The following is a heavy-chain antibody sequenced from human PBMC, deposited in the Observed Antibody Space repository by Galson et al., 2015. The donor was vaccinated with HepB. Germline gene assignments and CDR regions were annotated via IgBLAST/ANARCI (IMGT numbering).Heavy chain of an antibody. V-gene: IGHV5-51*01. J-gene: IGHJ6*02. CDR3: AKHLPAGESYYSGMDV. D-gene: IGHD6-13*01. CDR2: IYPGDSDT. Sequence: QSGAEVKKPGESLKISCKGSGYIFTNYWIAWVRQMPGKSLEWMGNIYPGDSDTRYSPSFQGQVTISADKSTSTAFLQWNSLEASNTAIYYCAKHLPAGESYYSGMDVWGQGTTVTVSS. CDR1: GYIFTNYW.